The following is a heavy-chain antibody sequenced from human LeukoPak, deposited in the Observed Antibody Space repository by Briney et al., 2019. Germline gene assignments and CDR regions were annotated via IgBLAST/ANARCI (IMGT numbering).Heavy chain of an antibody. CDR2: ISYDGSNK. J-gene: IGHJ4*02. V-gene: IGHV3-30-3*02. CDR3: AKYGYCSSTSCPGPFDY. Sequence: PGGSLRLSCAASGFTFSSYAMHWVRQAPGKGLEWVAVISYDGSNKYYADSVKGRFTISRDNSKNTLYLQMNSLRAEDTAVYYCAKYGYCSSTSCPGPFDYWGQGTLVTVSS. D-gene: IGHD2-2*01. CDR1: GFTFSSYA.